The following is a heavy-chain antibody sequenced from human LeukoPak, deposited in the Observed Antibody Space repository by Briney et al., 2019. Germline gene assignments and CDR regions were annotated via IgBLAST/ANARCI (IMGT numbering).Heavy chain of an antibody. V-gene: IGHV1-18*04. CDR1: GYTFTGYY. J-gene: IGHJ4*02. CDR2: ISAYNGNT. Sequence: ASVKVSCKASGYTFTGYYMHWVRQAPGQGLEWMGWISAYNGNTNYAQKLQGRVTVTTDTSTSTAYMELRSLRSDDTAVYYCARSSGLVIIAYYFDYWGQGTLVTVSS. D-gene: IGHD3/OR15-3a*01. CDR3: ARSSGLVIIAYYFDY.